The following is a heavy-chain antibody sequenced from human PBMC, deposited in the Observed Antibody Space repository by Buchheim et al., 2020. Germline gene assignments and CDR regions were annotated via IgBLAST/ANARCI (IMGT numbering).Heavy chain of an antibody. CDR1: GFTFSDYF. V-gene: IGHV3-11*01. CDR2: ISRSGGTI. Sequence: QVQLVESGGGLVKPGGSLRLSCAASGFTFSDYFMSWIRQAPGKGLDWVSHISRSGGTIYYADSVKGRLTISRDNAKNPHCLHINSLRAEDTAVYYCAREGRHGGSYFFDFWGQGTL. D-gene: IGHD3-10*01. J-gene: IGHJ4*02. CDR3: AREGRHGGSYFFDF.